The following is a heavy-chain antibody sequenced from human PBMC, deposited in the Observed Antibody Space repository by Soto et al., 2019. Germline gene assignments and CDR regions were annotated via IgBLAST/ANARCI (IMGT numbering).Heavy chain of an antibody. J-gene: IGHJ4*02. V-gene: IGHV1-69*13. Sequence: SVKVSCKASGGTFSSYAISWVRQAPGQGLEWMGGIIPIFGTANYAQKFQGRVTITADESTSTAYMELSSLRSEDTAVYYCARVEMATIHYFDYWGQGTLVTVSS. D-gene: IGHD5-12*01. CDR2: IIPIFGTA. CDR3: ARVEMATIHYFDY. CDR1: GGTFSSYA.